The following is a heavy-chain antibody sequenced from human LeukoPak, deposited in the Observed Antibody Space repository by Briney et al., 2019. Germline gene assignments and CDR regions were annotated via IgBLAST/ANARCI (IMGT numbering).Heavy chain of an antibody. Sequence: SETPSLTCTVSGYSISSGFNWGWIRQPPGKGLEWIGSLYSSGSTYYNPSLKSRVTISVDTSKNQFSLKLSSVTAADTAVYYCASNTGYSSSRRLSHWGQGTLVTVSS. CDR3: ASNTGYSSSRRLSH. D-gene: IGHD6-13*01. J-gene: IGHJ4*02. CDR1: GYSISSGFN. V-gene: IGHV4-38-2*02. CDR2: LYSSGST.